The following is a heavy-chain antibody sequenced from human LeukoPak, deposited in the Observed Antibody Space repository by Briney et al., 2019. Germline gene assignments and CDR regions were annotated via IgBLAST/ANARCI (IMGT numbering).Heavy chain of an antibody. V-gene: IGHV4-59*01. J-gene: IGHJ3*02. CDR1: GGSMSSYY. CDR2: IFYSGST. Sequence: PSETLSLTCGVSGGSMSSYYWSWIRQPPGKGLEWIGYIFYSGSTNYNPSLKSRVTISIDTSKNQFSLELSSVTAADTAVYYCARDLKSESYSGNAFDIWGQGTMVTVSS. D-gene: IGHD3-10*01. CDR3: ARDLKSESYSGNAFDI.